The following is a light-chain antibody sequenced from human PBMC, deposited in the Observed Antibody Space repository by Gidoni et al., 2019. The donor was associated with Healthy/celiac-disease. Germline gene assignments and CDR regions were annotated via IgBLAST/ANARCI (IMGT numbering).Light chain of an antibody. J-gene: IGKJ4*01. V-gene: IGKV3-15*01. CDR3: QQYNNWPPPLT. CDR2: GAP. CDR1: QSVSSN. Sequence: EIVMTQSPATLSVSPGERATLPCRASQSVSSNLAWYQQKPGQAPRLLIYGAPTRATGIPARFSGSGSGTEFTLTISSLQSEDFAVYYCQQYNNWPPPLTFGGGTKVEIK.